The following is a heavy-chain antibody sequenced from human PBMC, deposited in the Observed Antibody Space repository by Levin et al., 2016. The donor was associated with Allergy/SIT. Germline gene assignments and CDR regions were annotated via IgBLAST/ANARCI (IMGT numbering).Heavy chain of an antibody. CDR1: GGTFSSYA. CDR3: AREYSSSWYAQHGYFDY. J-gene: IGHJ4*02. V-gene: IGHV1-69*13. Sequence: PSVKVSCKASGGTFSSYAISWVRQAPGQGLEWMGGIIPIFGTANYAQKFQGRVTITADESTSTAYMELSSLRSEDTAVYYCAREYSSSWYAQHGYFDYWGQGTLVTVSS. D-gene: IGHD6-13*01. CDR2: IIPIFGTA.